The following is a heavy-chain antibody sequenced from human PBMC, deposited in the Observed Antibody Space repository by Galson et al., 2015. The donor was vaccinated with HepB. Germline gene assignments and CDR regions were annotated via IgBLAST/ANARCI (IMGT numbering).Heavy chain of an antibody. V-gene: IGHV1-18*01. J-gene: IGHJ4*02. D-gene: IGHD3-10*01. Sequence: SVKVSCKASGYTFSTYDISWVRQVPGQGLEWVGRISGYNGNTNYAQNFQGRVTMTTYTYANTNIAYMELRSLRSDDTAIYYCARGYMVRDIIYPLDYWGQGTLVTVSS. CDR1: GYTFSTYD. CDR2: ISGYNGNT. CDR3: ARGYMVRDIIYPLDY.